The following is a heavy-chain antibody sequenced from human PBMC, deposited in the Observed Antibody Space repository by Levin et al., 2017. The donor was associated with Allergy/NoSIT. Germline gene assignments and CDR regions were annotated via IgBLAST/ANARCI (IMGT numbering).Heavy chain of an antibody. CDR1: GFTVSSNY. D-gene: IGHD3-9*01. Sequence: SGGSLRLSCAASGFTVSSNYMSWVRQAPGQGLEWVSVTYSDVSGGNTYYADSVKGRFTVSRDNSKNTLYLQMNSLRAEDTAVYYCASSLRYFDWLLWGQGTLVTVSS. CDR2: TYSDVSGGNT. V-gene: IGHV3-53*01. J-gene: IGHJ4*02. CDR3: ASSLRYFDWLL.